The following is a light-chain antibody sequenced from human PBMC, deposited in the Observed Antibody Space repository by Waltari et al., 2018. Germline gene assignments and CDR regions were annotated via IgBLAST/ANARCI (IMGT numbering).Light chain of an antibody. CDR2: GSS. V-gene: IGKV3-20*01. CDR3: QPYVRLPVT. CDR1: QRVSMV. J-gene: IGKJ1*01. Sequence: CRASQRVSMVLDWYQQKPGQAPRWLIYGSSSRATGIPDRCSGSGSGTDFSLTGGRLGPEDFAVYDCQPYVRLPVTFGQGTKVEIK.